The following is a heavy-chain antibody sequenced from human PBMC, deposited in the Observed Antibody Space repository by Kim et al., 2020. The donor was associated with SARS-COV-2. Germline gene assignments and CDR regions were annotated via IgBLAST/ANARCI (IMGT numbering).Heavy chain of an antibody. V-gene: IGHV4-59*12. Sequence: TNSIPSLKSRATISVDTSKNQFSLELTSVTAADTATYYCARVQFDSFDIWGRGAAVIVSS. J-gene: IGHJ3*02. CDR2: T. CDR3: ARVQFDSFDI.